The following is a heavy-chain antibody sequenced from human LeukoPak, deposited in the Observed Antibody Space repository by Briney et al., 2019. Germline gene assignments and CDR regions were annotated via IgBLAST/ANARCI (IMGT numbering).Heavy chain of an antibody. J-gene: IGHJ4*02. Sequence: GASLRLSCAASGFTFTSYAMSWVRQAPGKGLEWVSAISGSGGSTYSADSVKGRFTISRDNSKDTLYLQMNSLRAEDTAVYYCAKDPGERGAYYYGYFDYWGQGTLVTVSS. V-gene: IGHV3-23*01. CDR2: ISGSGGST. CDR1: GFTFTSYA. D-gene: IGHD3-10*01. CDR3: AKDPGERGAYYYGYFDY.